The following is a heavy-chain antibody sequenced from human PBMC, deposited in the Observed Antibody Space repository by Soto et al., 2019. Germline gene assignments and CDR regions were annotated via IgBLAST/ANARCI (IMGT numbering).Heavy chain of an antibody. CDR3: ARVIHKYDSSGYFAWHFHR. Sequence: SETLSLTCSVSGGSISSYYWSWIRQPPGKGLEWIGYIYYSGSTNYNPSLKSRITMSVDTSKKQFSLKLRSVTAADTAVYYCARVIHKYDSSGYFAWHFHRWGQGTMATVYS. CDR1: GGSISSYY. CDR2: IYYSGST. J-gene: IGHJ4*02. D-gene: IGHD3-22*01. V-gene: IGHV4-59*01.